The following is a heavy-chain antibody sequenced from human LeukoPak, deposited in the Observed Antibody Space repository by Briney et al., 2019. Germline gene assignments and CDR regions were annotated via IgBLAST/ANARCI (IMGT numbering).Heavy chain of an antibody. Sequence: PGGSLRLSCAASGFTVSSNYMSWVRQAPGMGLEWVSVIYSDGSTYYPDSVEGRFSISRDNSKNTVYLQMHSLRAEDTAVYYCATSTGWYTFDYWGQRTLVTVSS. V-gene: IGHV3-53*01. CDR1: GFTVSSNY. J-gene: IGHJ4*02. D-gene: IGHD6-19*01. CDR3: ATSTGWYTFDY. CDR2: IYSDGST.